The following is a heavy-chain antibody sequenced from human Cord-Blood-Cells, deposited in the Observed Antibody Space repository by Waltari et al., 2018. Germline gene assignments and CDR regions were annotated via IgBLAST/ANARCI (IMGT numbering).Heavy chain of an antibody. CDR2: IIPILGKA. CDR1: GGTFSSYA. V-gene: IGHV1-69*01. Sequence: QVQLVQSGAEVKKPGSSVKVSCKASGGTFSSYAISWVRQAPGQGLEWMGGIIPILGKATNAQKFQGRVTITADESPSTAYMGRGGRRSENTAVYYGARDLKARGMDVWAKGPRSPSP. J-gene: IGHJ6*02. D-gene: IGHD3-9*01. CDR3: ARDLKARGMDV.